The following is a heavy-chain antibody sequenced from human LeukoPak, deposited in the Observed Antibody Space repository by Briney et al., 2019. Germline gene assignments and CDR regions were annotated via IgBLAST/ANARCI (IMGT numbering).Heavy chain of an antibody. CDR2: INHSGST. Sequence: SETLSLTCAVYGGSFSGYYWSWIRQPPGKGPEWIGEINHSGSTNYNPSLKSRVTISVDTSKNQFSLKLSSVTAADTAVYYCARTWSWSNFDYWGQGTLVTVSS. D-gene: IGHD6-13*01. CDR1: GGSFSGYY. CDR3: ARTWSWSNFDY. J-gene: IGHJ4*02. V-gene: IGHV4-34*01.